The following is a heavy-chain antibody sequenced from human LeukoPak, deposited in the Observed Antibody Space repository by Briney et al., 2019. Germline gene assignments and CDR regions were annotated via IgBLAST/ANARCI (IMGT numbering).Heavy chain of an antibody. CDR1: GFTFSSYA. D-gene: IGHD3-10*01. CDR2: ITGSGGST. V-gene: IGHV3-23*01. J-gene: IGHJ4*02. CDR3: AKLYRGSDY. Sequence: HPGGSLRLSCAASGFTFSSYAMSWVRQAPGKGLEWVSAITGSGGSTYYADSVKGRFTISRDNSKNTLYLQMNSLRAEDTAIYYCAKLYRGSDYWGQGTLVTVSS.